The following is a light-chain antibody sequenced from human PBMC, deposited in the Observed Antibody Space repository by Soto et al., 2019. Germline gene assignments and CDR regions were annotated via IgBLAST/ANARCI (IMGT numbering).Light chain of an antibody. CDR3: SSYTSSSTPSV. Sequence: QSALTQPDSVSGSPGQSITISCTGTSSDVGVYNYVSWYQQHPGKPPKLLIYEVSNRPSGVSNRFSGSKSGNTASLTISGLQAVYEADYYCSSYTSSSTPSVFGTWTKITFL. J-gene: IGLJ1*01. CDR1: SSDVGVYNY. V-gene: IGLV2-14*01. CDR2: EVS.